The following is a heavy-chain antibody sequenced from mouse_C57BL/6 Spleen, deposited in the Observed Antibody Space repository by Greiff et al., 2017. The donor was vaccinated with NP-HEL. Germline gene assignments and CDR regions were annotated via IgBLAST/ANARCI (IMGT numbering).Heavy chain of an antibody. J-gene: IGHJ4*01. CDR2: ISYDGSN. V-gene: IGHV3-6*01. Sequence: EVKLQESGPGLVKPSQSLSLTCSVTGYSITSGYYWNWIRQFPGNKLEWMGYISYDGSNNYNPSLKNRISITRDTSKNQFFLKLNSVTTEDTATYYCASEGNFYDGYYPSMDYWGQGTSVTVSS. D-gene: IGHD2-3*01. CDR3: ASEGNFYDGYYPSMDY. CDR1: GYSITSGYY.